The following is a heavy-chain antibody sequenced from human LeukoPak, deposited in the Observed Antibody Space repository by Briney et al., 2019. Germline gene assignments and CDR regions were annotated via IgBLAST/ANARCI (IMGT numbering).Heavy chain of an antibody. Sequence: GGSLRLSCKASGFTFRDCGLHWVRQAPGKGLEWVSTISDNGGRTYYADSVKGRFTISRDNSKNTLFLQMNSLRAEDSAVYYCATDREGDPSAYYLVGGQGTLITVSS. CDR2: ISDNGGRT. J-gene: IGHJ4*02. CDR1: GFTFRDCG. V-gene: IGHV3-23*01. CDR3: ATDREGDPSAYYLV. D-gene: IGHD3-22*01.